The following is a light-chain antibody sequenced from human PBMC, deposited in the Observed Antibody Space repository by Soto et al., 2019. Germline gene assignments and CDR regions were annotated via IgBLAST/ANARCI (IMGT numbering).Light chain of an antibody. CDR1: SSDVGGYNY. CDR3: SSYTSSSTLDV. V-gene: IGLV2-14*01. J-gene: IGLJ1*01. Sequence: QYALTQPASVSGSPGQSITISCTGTSSDVGGYNYVSWYQQHPGKAPKLMIYDVSIRPSGVSNRFSGSKSGNTASLTISGLQAEDEADYYCSSYTSSSTLDVFGTGTKLTVL. CDR2: DVS.